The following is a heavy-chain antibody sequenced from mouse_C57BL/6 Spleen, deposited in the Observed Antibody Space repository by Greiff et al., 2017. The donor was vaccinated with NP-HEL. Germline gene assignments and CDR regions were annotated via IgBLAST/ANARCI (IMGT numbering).Heavy chain of an antibody. Sequence: VQLQQSGPELVKPGASVKISCKASGYTFTDYYMNWVKQSHGKSLEWIGDINPNNGGTSYNQKFKGKATLTVDKSSSTASMELRSLTSEDSAVYYCARGYYGSSYIGYWGQGTTLTVSS. CDR3: ARGYYGSSYIGY. J-gene: IGHJ2*01. CDR1: GYTFTDYY. V-gene: IGHV1-26*01. CDR2: INPNNGGT. D-gene: IGHD1-1*01.